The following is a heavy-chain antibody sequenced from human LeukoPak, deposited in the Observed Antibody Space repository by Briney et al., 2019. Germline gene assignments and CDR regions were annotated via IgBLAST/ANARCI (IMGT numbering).Heavy chain of an antibody. CDR1: GFTFDDYA. CDR3: AKGPGIAVAGPLGY. D-gene: IGHD6-19*01. CDR2: ISWNSGSI. Sequence: GRSLRLSCAASGFTFDDYAMHWVRQAPGKGPEWVSGISWNSGSIGYADSVKGRFTISRDNAKNSLYLQMNSLRAEDTALYYCAKGPGIAVAGPLGYWGQGTLVTVSS. J-gene: IGHJ4*02. V-gene: IGHV3-9*01.